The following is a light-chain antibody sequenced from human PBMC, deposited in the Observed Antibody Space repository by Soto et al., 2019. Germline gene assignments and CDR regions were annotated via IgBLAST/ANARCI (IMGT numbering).Light chain of an antibody. CDR3: QQRINWPLT. CDR1: QSVSNY. Sequence: EIGLTQSPATLSLSPGEVATLSCRASQSVSNYLAWYQQKPGQAPRLLIFDASKRATGIPARFSGSGSGTDFTLTISSLEPEDFAVYYCQQRINWPLTFGGGTKVEIK. CDR2: DAS. J-gene: IGKJ4*01. V-gene: IGKV3-11*01.